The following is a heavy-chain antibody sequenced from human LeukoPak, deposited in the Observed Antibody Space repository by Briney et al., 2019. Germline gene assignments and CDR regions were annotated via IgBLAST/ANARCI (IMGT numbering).Heavy chain of an antibody. CDR3: AGGGEAWELLGY. CDR2: IFHSGIA. D-gene: IGHD3-10*01. CDR1: GFSITNNHY. Sequence: SETLSLTCAVSGFSITNNHYWTWVRQPPGKGLEWIADIFHSGIANYNPSLKSRVTISMDKSKNQFSLTLTSVTAADTAVYYCAGGGEAWELLGYWGQGTLVTVSS. J-gene: IGHJ4*02. V-gene: IGHV4-4*02.